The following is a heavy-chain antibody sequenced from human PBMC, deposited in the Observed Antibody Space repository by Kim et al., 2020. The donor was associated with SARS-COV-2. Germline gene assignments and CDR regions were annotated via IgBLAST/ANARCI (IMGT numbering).Heavy chain of an antibody. V-gene: IGHV3-21*01. CDR1: GFTFSSYS. Sequence: GGSLRLSCAASGFTFSSYSMNWVRQAPGKGLEWVSSISSSSSYIYYADSVKGRFTISRDNAKNSLYLQMNSLRAEDTAVYYCARYDTGGSYYFDYWGQGTLVTVSS. J-gene: IGHJ4*02. CDR3: ARYDTGGSYYFDY. CDR2: ISSSSSYI. D-gene: IGHD1-26*01.